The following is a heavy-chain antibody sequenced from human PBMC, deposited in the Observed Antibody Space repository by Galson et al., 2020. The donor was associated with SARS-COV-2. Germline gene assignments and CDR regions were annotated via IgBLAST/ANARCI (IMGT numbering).Heavy chain of an antibody. CDR1: GFTLSSHG. J-gene: IGHJ4*02. D-gene: IGHD3-16*01. CDR2: IKYDGTKK. CDR3: AKCGPGGTYLYYFDS. V-gene: IGHV3-30*18. Sequence: GESLKISCAASGFTLSSHGMHWVRQAPGQGMEWVAGIKYDGTKKDYADSVKGRFTISRDNSKNTLYLQMNSLRAEDTAIYYCAKCGPGGTYLYYFDSWGQGTLVTVSS.